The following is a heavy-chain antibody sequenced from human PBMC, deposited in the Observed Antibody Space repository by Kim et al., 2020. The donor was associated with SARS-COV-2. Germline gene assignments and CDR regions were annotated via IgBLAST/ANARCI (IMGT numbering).Heavy chain of an antibody. J-gene: IGHJ4*02. Sequence: GGSLRLSCAASGFMFSTYGMSWVRQAPGKGLEWVSSVSGSATGGQKNYADSVKGRFSISRDNSKNTLYLQMNSLRADDTAIYYCATHHGGPADWGQGTLV. V-gene: IGHV3-23*01. D-gene: IGHD3-3*01. CDR2: VSGSATGGQK. CDR3: ATHHGGPAD. CDR1: GFMFSTYG.